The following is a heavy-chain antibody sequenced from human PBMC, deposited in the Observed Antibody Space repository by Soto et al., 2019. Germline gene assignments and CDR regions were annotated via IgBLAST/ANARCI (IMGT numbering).Heavy chain of an antibody. CDR3: SSTRKEGFNYYYLFLGLDG. V-gene: IGHV3-21*01. Sequence: PGGSLRLSCAAPGFTFSSYNMNWVRQAPGKGLEWVSSISSSRSYIYYADSVKGRFTVSRDNATNSLYLQMNSLRAEDTAVYYFSSTRKEGFNYYYLFLGLDGWGPGATVT. D-gene: IGHD3-22*01. CDR2: ISSSRSYI. J-gene: IGHJ6*01. CDR1: GFTFSSYN.